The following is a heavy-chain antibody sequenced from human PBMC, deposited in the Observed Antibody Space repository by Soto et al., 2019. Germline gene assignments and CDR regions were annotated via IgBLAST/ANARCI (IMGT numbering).Heavy chain of an antibody. D-gene: IGHD3-22*01. CDR1: GYTFSSYA. CDR3: ARGYYYDSSGYYFIYYYGMDV. Sequence: ASVKVSCKASGYTFSSYAMYWVRQAPGQRLEWMGWINAGNGNTKYSQKFQGRVTITRDTSASTAYMELSSLRSEDTAVYYCARGYYYDSSGYYFIYYYGMDVWGQGTTVTVSS. V-gene: IGHV1-3*01. CDR2: INAGNGNT. J-gene: IGHJ6*02.